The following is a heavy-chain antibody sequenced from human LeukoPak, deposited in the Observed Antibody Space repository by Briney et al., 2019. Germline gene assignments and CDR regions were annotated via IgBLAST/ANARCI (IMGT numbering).Heavy chain of an antibody. Sequence: PGGSLRLSCAASGFTFSSYGMHWVRQAPGEGLEWVAVISYDGSNKYYADSVKGRFTISRDNSKNTLYLQMNSLRAEDTAVYYCAKDRPPFTIFGVDFDYWGQGTLVTVSS. J-gene: IGHJ4*02. CDR3: AKDRPPFTIFGVDFDY. CDR2: ISYDGSNK. D-gene: IGHD3-3*01. V-gene: IGHV3-30*18. CDR1: GFTFSSYG.